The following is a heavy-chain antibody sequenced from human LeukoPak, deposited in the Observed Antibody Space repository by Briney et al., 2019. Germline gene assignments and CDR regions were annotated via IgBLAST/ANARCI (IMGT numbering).Heavy chain of an antibody. J-gene: IGHJ4*02. CDR3: AKTLNNYDFWSGYAFYFDY. D-gene: IGHD3-3*01. Sequence: GGSLRLSCAASGFTFSSYAMSWVRQAPGKGLEWVSAISGSGGSTFYADSVKGRFTISRDNSKNTLYLQMNSLRAEDTAVYYCAKTLNNYDFWSGYAFYFDYWGQGTLVTVSS. CDR1: GFTFSSYA. CDR2: ISGSGGST. V-gene: IGHV3-23*01.